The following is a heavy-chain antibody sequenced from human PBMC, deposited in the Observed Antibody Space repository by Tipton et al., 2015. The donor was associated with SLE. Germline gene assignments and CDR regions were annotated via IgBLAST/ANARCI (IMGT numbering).Heavy chain of an antibody. CDR2: IYHSGST. J-gene: IGHJ4*02. V-gene: IGHV4-38-2*02. CDR1: GYSISSGYY. Sequence: TLSLTCTVSGYSISSGYYWGWIRQPPGKGLEWIGSIYHSGSTYYNPSLKSRVTISVDRSKNQFSLKLSSVTAADTAVYYCARGGRFLEWYQAGDDYWGQGTLVTVSS. CDR3: ARGGRFLEWYQAGDDY. D-gene: IGHD3-3*01.